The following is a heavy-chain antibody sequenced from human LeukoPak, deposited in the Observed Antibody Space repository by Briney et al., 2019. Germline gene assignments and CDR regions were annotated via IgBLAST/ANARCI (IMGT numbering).Heavy chain of an antibody. CDR1: DNTFSNYG. CDR2: ITAYNGNT. V-gene: IGHV1-18*04. Sequence: ASVKVSCKASDNTFSNYGVTWVRQAPGQGLEWMGWITAYNGNTKYAQKFQGRVTMTTESSTSTVFMELRSLTSDDTAVYYCARAKAYYEILTAYNPWGQGTLVTVSP. D-gene: IGHD3-9*01. CDR3: ARAKAYYEILTAYNP. J-gene: IGHJ5*02.